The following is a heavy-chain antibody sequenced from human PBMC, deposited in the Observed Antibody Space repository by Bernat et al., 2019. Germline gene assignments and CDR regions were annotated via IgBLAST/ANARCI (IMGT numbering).Heavy chain of an antibody. J-gene: IGHJ3*02. D-gene: IGHD2-2*01. CDR1: GGSFSGYY. Sequence: QVQLQQWGAGLLKPSETLSLTCAVYGGSFSGYYWSWIRQPPGKGLEWIGYIYYSGSTNYNPSLTSRVTISVDTSKNRFSLKLGSVTAADTAGYYCASETKYGAFDIWGQGTMVTVSS. CDR3: ASETKYGAFDI. CDR2: IYYSGST. V-gene: IGHV4-34*11.